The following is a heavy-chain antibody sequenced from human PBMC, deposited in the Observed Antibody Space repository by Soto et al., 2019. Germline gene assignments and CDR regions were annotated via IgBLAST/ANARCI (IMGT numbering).Heavy chain of an antibody. J-gene: IGHJ4*01. CDR1: GGSLRSRW. CDR3: ARGGYDFSAVNCEAGFYX. V-gene: IGHV4-59*11. Sequence: PETLSLACSVSGGSLRSRWWTWIRQPPGKGLQWGGHIVYTGITKCNPALQSRVSISVDTSQDHVSLTLNSVTAADTAVYYCARGGYDFSAVNCEAGFYXWGQAIPFTVSX. CDR2: IVYTGIT. D-gene: IGHD2-15*01.